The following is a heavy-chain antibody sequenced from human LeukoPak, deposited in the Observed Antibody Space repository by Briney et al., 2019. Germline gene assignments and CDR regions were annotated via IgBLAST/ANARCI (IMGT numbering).Heavy chain of an antibody. J-gene: IGHJ3*02. CDR2: IYYSGST. CDR3: ARPSRTGSGWDAFDI. V-gene: IGHV4-59*08. D-gene: IGHD3-22*01. CDR1: GGSISNYY. Sequence: SETVSLTCTVSGGSISNYYWSWIRQPPGKELEWIGYIYYSGSTNYNPSLTSRVTISVDTSKNQFSLNLSSVTAADTAVYYCARPSRTGSGWDAFDIWGQGTMVTVSS.